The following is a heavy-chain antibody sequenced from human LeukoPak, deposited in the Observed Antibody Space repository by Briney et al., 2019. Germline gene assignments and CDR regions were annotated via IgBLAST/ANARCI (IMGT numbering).Heavy chain of an antibody. D-gene: IGHD5-24*01. V-gene: IGHV5-10-1*01. J-gene: IGHJ4*02. Sequence: GESLKISCKGSGYSLTSYWISWVRQMPGKGLEWMGRIDPSNSYTNYSPSFQGHVTISADKSISTAYLQWSSLKASDTAMYYCARLQVEMATAVDYWGQGTLVTVSS. CDR3: ARLQVEMATAVDY. CDR2: IDPSNSYT. CDR1: GYSLTSYW.